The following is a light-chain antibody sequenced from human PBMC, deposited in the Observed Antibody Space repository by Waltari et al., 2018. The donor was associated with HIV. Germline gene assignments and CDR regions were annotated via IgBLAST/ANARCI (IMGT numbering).Light chain of an antibody. CDR1: QTSNSW. CDR2: KAS. Sequence: DIQMTQSPSTLSASVGDRVTITCRASQTSNSWLAWYQQKPGKAPNLLIYKASSLESGVPSRFSGSGSGTDFTLTISSLQPDDSATYYCQQYNNYPLTFGGGTRLEIK. CDR3: QQYNNYPLT. V-gene: IGKV1-5*03. J-gene: IGKJ4*01.